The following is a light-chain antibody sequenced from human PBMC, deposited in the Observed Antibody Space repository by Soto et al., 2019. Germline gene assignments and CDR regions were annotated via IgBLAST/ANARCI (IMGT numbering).Light chain of an antibody. CDR3: ALSYSRRPR. CDR2: AAS. J-gene: IGKJ1*01. V-gene: IGKV1-39*01. CDR1: QSISNH. Sequence: IGMPQTPSSLSASVEDRVIITCRASQSISNHLNWYQQKPGKAPKLLIFAASSLQSGVPSRFSGSRSGLDFTLTICRLGPEDFATYYCALSYSRRPRFAQGTKADIK.